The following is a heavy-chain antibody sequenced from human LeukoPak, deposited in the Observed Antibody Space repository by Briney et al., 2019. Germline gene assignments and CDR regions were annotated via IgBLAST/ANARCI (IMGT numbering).Heavy chain of an antibody. V-gene: IGHV4-4*07. Sequence: SESLSLTRTVSVGSNSSYYWSWIRQPAGKGLEWIGRIYTSGSTNYNPSLKSRVTMSVDTSKNQFSLKLSSVTAADTAVYYCARAPRDGYNYLFDYWGQGTLVTVSS. CDR2: IYTSGST. D-gene: IGHD5-24*01. J-gene: IGHJ4*02. CDR1: VGSNSSYY. CDR3: ARAPRDGYNYLFDY.